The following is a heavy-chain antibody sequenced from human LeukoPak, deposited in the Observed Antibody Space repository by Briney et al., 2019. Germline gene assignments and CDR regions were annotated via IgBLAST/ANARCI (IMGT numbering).Heavy chain of an antibody. CDR2: TAGSGISK. V-gene: IGHV3-23*01. CDR3: ARDGAVAATIAFDI. J-gene: IGHJ3*02. Sequence: GGSLRLSCVASGFTFNNYAMSWVRQAPGRGLEWASSTAGSGISKDYADSVKGRFTISRDNSKNTLYLQMNSLRAEDTAVYYCARDGAVAATIAFDIWGQGTMVTVSS. D-gene: IGHD2-15*01. CDR1: GFTFNNYA.